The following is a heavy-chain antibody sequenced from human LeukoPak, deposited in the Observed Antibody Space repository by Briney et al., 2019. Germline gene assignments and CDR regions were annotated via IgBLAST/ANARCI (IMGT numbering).Heavy chain of an antibody. V-gene: IGHV3-23*01. CDR2: IGVSGGST. J-gene: IGHJ4*02. CDR3: ARPRYSSSSTLDY. Sequence: GGSLRLSCAASGFTFTSYAMSWVRQAPGKGLEWVSAIGVSGGSTYYADSVKGRFTISRDNAKNTLYLQMNSLRAEDTAVYYCARPRYSSSSTLDYWGQGTLVTVSS. D-gene: IGHD6-13*01. CDR1: GFTFTSYA.